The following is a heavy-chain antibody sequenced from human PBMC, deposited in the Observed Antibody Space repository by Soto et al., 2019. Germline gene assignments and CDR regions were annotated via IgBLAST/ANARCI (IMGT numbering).Heavy chain of an antibody. CDR3: ATVVQCRESCSSISCDYGFSAMDV. Sequence: EVHLVESGGGLVQRGGSLRLSCEASGLTFSSYSMFWVRQAPGKGLEWVSHISGSGSAMNYTDSVKGRFIISRDNANDSHYLQMNSLRDEDTAVYYWATVVQCRESCSSISCDYGFSAMDVWGQGTRVTVSS. D-gene: IGHD2-2*01. CDR1: GLTFSSYS. V-gene: IGHV3-48*02. J-gene: IGHJ6*02. CDR2: ISGSGSAM.